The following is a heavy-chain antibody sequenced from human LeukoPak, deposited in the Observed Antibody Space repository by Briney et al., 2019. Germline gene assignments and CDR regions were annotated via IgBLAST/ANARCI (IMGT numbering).Heavy chain of an antibody. J-gene: IGHJ1*01. CDR3: ARAGDSDTYYCPFQH. CDR2: IYHSGST. CDR1: GGSISSSSYY. V-gene: IGHV4-30-2*01. Sequence: SETLSLTCTVSGGSISSSSYYWSWIRQPPGKGLEWIGYIYHSGSTYYNPSLKSRVTISVDRSKNQFSLKLSSVTAADTAVYYCARAGDSDTYYCPFQHWGQGTLVTVSS. D-gene: IGHD3-10*01.